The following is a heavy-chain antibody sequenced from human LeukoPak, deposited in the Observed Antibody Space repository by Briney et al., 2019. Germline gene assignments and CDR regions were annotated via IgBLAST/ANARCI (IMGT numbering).Heavy chain of an antibody. CDR1: GGSISSYY. D-gene: IGHD3-10*01. Sequence: PSETLSLTCTVSGGSISSYYWSWIRQPPGKGLEWIGYIYYSGSTNYNPSLKSRVTISVDTSKNQFSLKLSSVTAADTAVHYCARLTMVRGVINHYYYYGMDVWGQGTTVTVSS. CDR3: ARLTMVRGVINHYYYYGMDV. V-gene: IGHV4-59*08. J-gene: IGHJ6*02. CDR2: IYYSGST.